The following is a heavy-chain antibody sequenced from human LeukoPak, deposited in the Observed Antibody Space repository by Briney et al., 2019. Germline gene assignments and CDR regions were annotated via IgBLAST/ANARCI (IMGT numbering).Heavy chain of an antibody. Sequence: SETLSLTCTASGGSISSYYWSWIRQPPGKGLEWIGYIYYSGSTNYNPSLKSRVTISVDMSKNQFSLKLSSVTAADTAVYYCARSTGIVGAPGAHWGQGTLVTVSS. CDR1: GGSISSYY. D-gene: IGHD1-26*01. V-gene: IGHV4-59*01. CDR2: IYYSGST. CDR3: ARSTGIVGAPGAH. J-gene: IGHJ4*02.